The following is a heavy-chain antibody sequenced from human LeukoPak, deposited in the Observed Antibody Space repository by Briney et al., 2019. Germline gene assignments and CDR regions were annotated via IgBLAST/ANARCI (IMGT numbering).Heavy chain of an antibody. CDR3: ARAESSTYYDSSGYSLDYYYGMDV. V-gene: IGHV4-4*07. J-gene: IGHJ6*02. D-gene: IGHD3-22*01. Sequence: SETLSLTCTVSGGSISSYYWSWIRQPAGKGLEWVGRIYTSGSTNYNPSLKSRVTMSVDTSKNQFSLKLSSVTAADTAVYYCARAESSTYYDSSGYSLDYYYGMDVWCQGTTVTVSS. CDR1: GGSISSYY. CDR2: IYTSGST.